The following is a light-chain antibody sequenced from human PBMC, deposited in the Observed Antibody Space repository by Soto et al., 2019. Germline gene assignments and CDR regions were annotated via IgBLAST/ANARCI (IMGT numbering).Light chain of an antibody. Sequence: VLTQSPVPRSLSPGERATLFCRASQSVSSSYLAWYQQKPGQAPRLLIYGASSRATGIPDRFSGSGSGTDFTLTISRLEPEDFALYYCQQYGSSPPTLGQGTKVDI. J-gene: IGKJ1*01. V-gene: IGKV3-20*01. CDR2: GAS. CDR1: QSVSSSY. CDR3: QQYGSSPPT.